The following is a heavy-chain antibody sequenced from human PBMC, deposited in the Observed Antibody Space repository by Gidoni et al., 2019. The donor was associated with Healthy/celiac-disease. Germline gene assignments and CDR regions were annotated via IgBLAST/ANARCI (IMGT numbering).Heavy chain of an antibody. CDR3: AKDLKNDIVVVPAAIIARYNYYGMDV. J-gene: IGHJ6*02. CDR1: GFPFSSYA. V-gene: IGHV3-23*01. D-gene: IGHD2-2*02. CDR2: ISGSGGSK. Sequence: EVRLFESGGGLVQPGGSLRLSCAASGFPFSSYAMSWVRQAPRKGLEWVSAISGSGGSKSYAESVKGRFTISRDNSKNTRYLQMNSLRAEDTAVYYCAKDLKNDIVVVPAAIIARYNYYGMDVWGQGTTVTVSS.